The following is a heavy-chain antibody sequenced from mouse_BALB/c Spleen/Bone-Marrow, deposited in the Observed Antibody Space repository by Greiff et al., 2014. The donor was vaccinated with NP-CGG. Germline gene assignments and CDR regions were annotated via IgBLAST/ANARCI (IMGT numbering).Heavy chain of an antibody. CDR3: TRRDY. CDR2: INPNNGNT. Sequence: QVQLQQPGAELVKPGASVKLSCKASGYTFTSYYMYWVKQRPRQGLEWIGGINPNNGNTNFSETFKSKATLTVDKSSSTAYMQLSSLTSEDSAVYYCTRRDYWGQGTTLTVSS. J-gene: IGHJ2*01. CDR1: GYTFTSYY. V-gene: IGHV1S81*02.